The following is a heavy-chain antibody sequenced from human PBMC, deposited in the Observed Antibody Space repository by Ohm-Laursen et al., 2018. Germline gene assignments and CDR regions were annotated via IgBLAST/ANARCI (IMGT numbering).Heavy chain of an antibody. J-gene: IGHJ3*02. CDR1: GFTFSAYW. Sequence: SLRLSCAASGFTFSAYWMTWVRQAPGRGLEWVANIKEDGSEEDYVDSVKGRFTISRDNAQKSLYLQLNSLRAEDTAVYYCARDISPVIVGVAFDVFDIWGQGTMVTVSS. CDR3: ARDISPVIVGVAFDVFDI. V-gene: IGHV3-7*01. D-gene: IGHD1-26*01. CDR2: IKEDGSEE.